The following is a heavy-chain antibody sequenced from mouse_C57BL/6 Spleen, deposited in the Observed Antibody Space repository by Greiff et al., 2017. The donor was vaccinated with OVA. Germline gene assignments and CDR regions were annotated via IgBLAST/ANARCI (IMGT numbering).Heavy chain of an antibody. CDR1: GYTFTDYY. D-gene: IGHD2-4*01. Sequence: SGPVLVKPGASVKMSCKASGYTFTDYYMNWVKQSHGKSLEWIGVINPYNGGTSYNQKFKGKATLTVDKSSSTAYMELNSLTSEDSAVYYCAREGYDYDRGAWFAYWGQGTLVTVSA. J-gene: IGHJ3*01. CDR2: INPYNGGT. CDR3: AREGYDYDRGAWFAY. V-gene: IGHV1-19*01.